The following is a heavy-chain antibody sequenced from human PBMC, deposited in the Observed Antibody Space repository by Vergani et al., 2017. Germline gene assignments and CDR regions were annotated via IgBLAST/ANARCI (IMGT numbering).Heavy chain of an antibody. D-gene: IGHD5-12*01. J-gene: IGHJ6*03. CDR2: IYYSGST. CDR3: ARGKFGYSGYDSRRYYYYYYYMDV. V-gene: IGHV4-31*01. CDR1: GGSISSGGYY. Sequence: QVQLQESGPGLVKPSQTLSLTCTVSGGSISSGGYYWSWIRQHPGKGLEWIGYIYYSGSTYYNPSLKSLVTISVDTSKNQFSLKLGSVTAADTAVYYCARGKFGYSGYDSRRYYYYYYYMDVWGKGTTVTVAS.